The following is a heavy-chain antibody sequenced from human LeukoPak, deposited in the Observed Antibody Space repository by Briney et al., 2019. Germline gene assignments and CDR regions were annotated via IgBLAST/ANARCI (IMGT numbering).Heavy chain of an antibody. CDR2: IYYSVST. D-gene: IGHD2-8*01. CDR1: GASITNYY. Sequence: PSETLSLTCTVSGASITNYYWTWVRQSPGKGLESIGYIYYSVSTNYSPSLKSRVTMSIDTSKNQFSLSLSSLPAADTAVYYCARISTVVYASRAVYGTNNVGLDWFFDLWGRGTLVTVST. V-gene: IGHV4-59*01. CDR3: ARISTVVYASRAVYGTNNVGLDWFFDL. J-gene: IGHJ2*01.